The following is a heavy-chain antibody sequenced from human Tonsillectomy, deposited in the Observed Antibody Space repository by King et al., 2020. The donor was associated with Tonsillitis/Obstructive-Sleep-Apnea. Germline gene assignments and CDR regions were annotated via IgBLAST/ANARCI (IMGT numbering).Heavy chain of an antibody. D-gene: IGHD3-22*01. CDR2: ISGSGGRT. CDR1: GFTFSTSA. Sequence: EVQLVESGGGLVQPGGSLRLSCAASGFTFSTSAMGWVRQAPGKGLEWVSAISGSGGRTYYADSVKGRFTIFRDNSKNKLYLQMNSLRADDTAVYYCAKVRYYYDSSGYYSGYDYWGQGTLVTVSS. J-gene: IGHJ4*02. V-gene: IGHV3-23*04. CDR3: AKVRYYYDSSGYYSGYDY.